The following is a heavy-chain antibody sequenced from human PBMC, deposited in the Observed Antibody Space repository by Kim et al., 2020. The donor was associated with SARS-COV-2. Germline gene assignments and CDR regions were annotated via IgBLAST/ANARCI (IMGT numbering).Heavy chain of an antibody. Sequence: SVKVSCKASGYTFTSYAMNWVRQAPGQGLDWMGWINTNTGNPTYAQGFTGRFVFSLDTSVSTAYLQISSLKAEDTAVYYCARAIRGVGSYYFDYWGQGTLVTVSS. CDR1: GYTFTSYA. CDR2: INTNTGNP. CDR3: ARAIRGVGSYYFDY. V-gene: IGHV7-4-1*02. D-gene: IGHD1-26*01. J-gene: IGHJ4*02.